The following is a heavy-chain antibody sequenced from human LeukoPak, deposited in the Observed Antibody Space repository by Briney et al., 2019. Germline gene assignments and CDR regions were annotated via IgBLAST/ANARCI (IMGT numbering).Heavy chain of an antibody. J-gene: IGHJ4*02. D-gene: IGHD6-13*01. CDR2: IYGGGSS. V-gene: IGHV3-53*01. CDR3: ARGMGSSWYYFDY. Sequence: GGSLRLSCAASGFTVSSHYISWVRQAPGKGLEWVSLIYGGGSSYYADSVKGRFTISRDNSKNTLYLQMNSLRAEDTAVYYCARGMGSSWYYFDYWGQGTLVTVSS. CDR1: GFTVSSHY.